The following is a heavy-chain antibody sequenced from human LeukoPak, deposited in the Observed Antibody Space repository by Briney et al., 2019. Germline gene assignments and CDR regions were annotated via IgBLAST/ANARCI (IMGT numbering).Heavy chain of an antibody. J-gene: IGHJ4*02. CDR3: ARGGSSGWYAPQFDY. V-gene: IGHV5-51*01. CDR2: IYPGDSDT. Sequence: GESLQISCQGSGYSFTSYWIGWVRQMPGKGLEWMGIIYPGDSDTRYSPSFQGQVTISADKSISTAYLQWSSLKASDTAMYYCARGGSSGWYAPQFDYWGQGTLVTVSS. D-gene: IGHD6-19*01. CDR1: GYSFTSYW.